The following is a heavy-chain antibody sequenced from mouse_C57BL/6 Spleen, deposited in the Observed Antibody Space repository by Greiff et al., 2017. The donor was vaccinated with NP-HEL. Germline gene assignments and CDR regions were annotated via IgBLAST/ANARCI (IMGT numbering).Heavy chain of an antibody. CDR1: GFTFSNYW. CDR3: TFITTVVHYFDD. V-gene: IGHV6-3*01. D-gene: IGHD1-1*01. Sequence: DVLLVESGGGLVQPGGSMKLSCVASGFTFSNYWMNWVRQSPEKGLEWVAQISLKSDNYATHYAKSVKGRFTISRYDSKSSVYLQMNNLRAEDTGIYYCTFITTVVHYFDDWGQGTTLTVSS. J-gene: IGHJ2*01. CDR2: ISLKSDNYAT.